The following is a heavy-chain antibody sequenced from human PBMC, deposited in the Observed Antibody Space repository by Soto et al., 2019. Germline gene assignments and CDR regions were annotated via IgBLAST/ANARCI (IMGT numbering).Heavy chain of an antibody. V-gene: IGHV3-21*01. D-gene: IGHD1-26*01. CDR1: GFTFSSYS. CDR2: ISSSSSYI. Sequence: GGSLRLSCAASGFTFSSYSMNWVRQAPGKGLEWVSSISSSSSYIYYADSVKGRFTISRDNAKNSLYLQMNSLRAEDTAVYYCARGLVGATTFYYYGMDVWGQGTTVTVSS. CDR3: ARGLVGATTFYYYGMDV. J-gene: IGHJ6*02.